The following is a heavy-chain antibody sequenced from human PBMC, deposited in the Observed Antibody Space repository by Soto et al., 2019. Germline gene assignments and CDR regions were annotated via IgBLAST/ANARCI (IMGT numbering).Heavy chain of an antibody. V-gene: IGHV3-23*01. J-gene: IGHJ6*03. CDR1: GFTFSTYA. CDR3: AGRYCTNGVCYTNYYYYIDV. CDR2: ITTSGGNT. Sequence: EVQLLESGGGLVQPGGSLRLSCAASGFTFSTYAMSWVRQAPGKGLEWVSTITTSGGNTYYADSVQGRFTISRDNSKNTLYLQMNSLRAEDTAVYDCAGRYCTNGVCYTNYYYYIDVWGKGTTVTVSS. D-gene: IGHD2-8*01.